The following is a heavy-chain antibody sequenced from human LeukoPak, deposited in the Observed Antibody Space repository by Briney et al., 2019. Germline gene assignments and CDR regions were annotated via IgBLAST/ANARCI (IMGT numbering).Heavy chain of an antibody. Sequence: GASVKVSCKASGYTFTSYGISWVRQAPGQGLEWMGWISAYNGNTNYAQKLQGRVTMTTDTSTSTAYMELRSLRSDDTAVYYCARGPYYDYVWGSQQRTFYLDYWGQGTLVTVSS. J-gene: IGHJ4*02. CDR2: ISAYNGNT. D-gene: IGHD3-16*01. CDR3: ARGPYYDYVWGSQQRTFYLDY. CDR1: GYTFTSYG. V-gene: IGHV1-18*01.